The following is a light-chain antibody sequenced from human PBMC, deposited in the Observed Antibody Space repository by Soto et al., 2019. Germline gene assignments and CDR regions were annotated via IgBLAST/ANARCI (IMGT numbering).Light chain of an antibody. CDR2: SGS. J-gene: IGKJ1*01. Sequence: DIVMTQSPLSLPVTPGEPASISCRSSQSLLHSNGYNYLDWYLQKPGQSPQLLIYSGSNRASGVPDRFSGSGSGTDFTLKISRVEAEDVGVYYCMQALQTPTFGQGTKVDNK. CDR3: MQALQTPT. CDR1: QSLLHSNGYNY. V-gene: IGKV2-28*01.